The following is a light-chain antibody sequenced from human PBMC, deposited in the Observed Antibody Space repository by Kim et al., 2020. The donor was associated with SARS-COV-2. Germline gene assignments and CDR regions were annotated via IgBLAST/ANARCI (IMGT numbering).Light chain of an antibody. V-gene: IGKV1-39*01. CDR1: QTISNY. Sequence: ASVGDRVTITCRSSQTISNYLNWYQQKPGKAPKLLISAISNLQSGVPSRFSGSGSGTDFTLTITSLQPEDFATYYCLQSYDVPITFGQGTRLEIK. CDR3: LQSYDVPIT. J-gene: IGKJ5*01. CDR2: AIS.